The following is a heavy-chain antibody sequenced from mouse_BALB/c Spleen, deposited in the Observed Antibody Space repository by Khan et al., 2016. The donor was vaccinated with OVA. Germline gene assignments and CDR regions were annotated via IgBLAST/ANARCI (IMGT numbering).Heavy chain of an antibody. Sequence: EVELVESGGGLVKPGGSLKLSCAASGFSFSDHYMYWIRQTPEKRLEWVATISDGGGSTYYPDSVKGRFTISRDNAKNNLYLQMSSLKSEDTAIYYCARAGYGGLAYWGQGTLVTVSA. CDR2: ISDGGGST. V-gene: IGHV5-4*02. CDR3: ARAGYGGLAY. J-gene: IGHJ3*01. CDR1: GFSFSDHY. D-gene: IGHD1-1*02.